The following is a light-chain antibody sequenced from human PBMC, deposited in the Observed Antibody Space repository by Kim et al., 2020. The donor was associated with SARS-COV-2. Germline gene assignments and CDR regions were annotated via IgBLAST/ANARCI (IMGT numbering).Light chain of an antibody. Sequence: EIVMTQSPATLSVSPGERATLSCRASQSVSSDLAWYQQKPGQAPRLLIYGASTRATGIPARFSGSGSGTEFTLTIGSLQSEDFAVYYCQQYHNWPPLTFGGGTKLEI. J-gene: IGKJ4*01. CDR2: GAS. V-gene: IGKV3-15*01. CDR1: QSVSSD. CDR3: QQYHNWPPLT.